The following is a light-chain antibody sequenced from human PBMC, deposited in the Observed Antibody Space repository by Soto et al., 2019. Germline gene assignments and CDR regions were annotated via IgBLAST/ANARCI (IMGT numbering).Light chain of an antibody. CDR3: QAWDSTTVV. Sequence: SYELTQPPSVSVSPGQTASITCSGDKLGDKYACWYQQKPGQSPVLVIYQSRKRPSGIPERFSGSNSGNTATLTISGTQAMDEGDYYCQAWDSTTVVFGGGTKLTVL. CDR2: QSR. J-gene: IGLJ2*01. CDR1: KLGDKY. V-gene: IGLV3-1*01.